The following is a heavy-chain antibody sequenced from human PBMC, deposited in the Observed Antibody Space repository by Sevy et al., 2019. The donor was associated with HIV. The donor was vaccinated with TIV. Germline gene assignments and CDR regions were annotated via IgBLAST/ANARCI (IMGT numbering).Heavy chain of an antibody. CDR2: ISASGYST. D-gene: IGHD5-12*01. Sequence: GGSLRLSCAASGIAFSTYAMFWVRQAPGKGLEWVSSISASGYSTYYADSVKGRFTLSRDNSKNTLYLQMNNLRAEDTAVFYCAKGIGYSGYETDYWGQGTLVTVSS. CDR3: AKGIGYSGYETDY. J-gene: IGHJ4*02. CDR1: GIAFSTYA. V-gene: IGHV3-23*01.